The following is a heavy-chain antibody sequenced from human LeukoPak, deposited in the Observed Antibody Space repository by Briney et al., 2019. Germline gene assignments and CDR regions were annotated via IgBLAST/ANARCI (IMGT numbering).Heavy chain of an antibody. J-gene: IGHJ4*02. CDR2: IKQDGSEK. Sequence: PGGSLRLSCAASGFTFSSYWMSWVRQAPGKGLEWVANIKQDGSEKYYVDSVKGRFTISRDNAKNSLYLQMNSLRAEDTAVYYCAVGAGYSSGWYRPFDYWGQGTLVTVSS. CDR3: AVGAGYSSGWYRPFDY. CDR1: GFTFSSYW. D-gene: IGHD6-19*01. V-gene: IGHV3-7*01.